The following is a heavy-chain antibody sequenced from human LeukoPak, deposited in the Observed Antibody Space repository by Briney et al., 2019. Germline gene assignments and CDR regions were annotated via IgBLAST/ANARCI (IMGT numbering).Heavy chain of an antibody. CDR1: GFTFSSYA. V-gene: IGHV3-23*01. CDR2: ISGSGGST. Sequence: GGSLRLSCAASGFTFSSYAMTWVRQAPGKGLEWVSGISGSGGSTNYADSVKGRFTISRDNSKDTLYLQMNSLGAEDTAVYYCAKDPSGSGPDFDYWGQGTLVTVSS. J-gene: IGHJ4*02. D-gene: IGHD3-10*01. CDR3: AKDPSGSGPDFDY.